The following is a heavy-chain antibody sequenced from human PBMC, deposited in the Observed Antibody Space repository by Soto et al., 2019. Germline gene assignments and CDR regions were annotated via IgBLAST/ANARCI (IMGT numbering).Heavy chain of an antibody. CDR2: ISYDGSNK. Sequence: GGSLRLSCAASGFTFSSYGMHWVRQAPGKGLEWVAVISYDGSNKYYADSVKGRFTISRDNSKNTLYLQMNSLRAEDTAVYYCAKSGCSGGSCYLSYYYYYGMDVWGQGTTVTVSS. D-gene: IGHD2-15*01. CDR1: GFTFSSYG. CDR3: AKSGCSGGSCYLSYYYYYGMDV. V-gene: IGHV3-30*18. J-gene: IGHJ6*02.